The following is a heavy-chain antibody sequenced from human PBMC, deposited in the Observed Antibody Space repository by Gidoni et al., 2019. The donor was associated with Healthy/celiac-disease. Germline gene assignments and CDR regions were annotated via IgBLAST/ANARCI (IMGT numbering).Heavy chain of an antibody. D-gene: IGHD4-17*01. J-gene: IGHJ3*02. CDR3: ARMATTGAFDI. CDR2: IDWDDDK. CDR1: GFSLSTSGMR. V-gene: IGHV2-70*04. Sequence: QVTLKESDPALFTPTQTLTLTCTFSGFSLSTSGMRVSWIRQPQGKALEWLARIDWDDDKFYSTSLKTRLTISKDTSKNQVVLTMTNMDPVDTATYYCARMATTGAFDIWGQGTMVTVSS.